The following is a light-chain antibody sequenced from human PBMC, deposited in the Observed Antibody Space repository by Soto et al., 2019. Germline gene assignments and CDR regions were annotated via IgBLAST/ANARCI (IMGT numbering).Light chain of an antibody. V-gene: IGLV2-14*03. J-gene: IGLJ1*01. Sequence: LTQPASVSGSPGQSITISCTGTSSDVGAYEYVSWYQQHPGKAPKLLIYDVSNRPSGVSTRFSGSKSGNTASLTISGLQAEDEGDYYCTSYTTRRLYVFGSGTKVTVL. CDR1: SSDVGAYEY. CDR3: TSYTTRRLYV. CDR2: DVS.